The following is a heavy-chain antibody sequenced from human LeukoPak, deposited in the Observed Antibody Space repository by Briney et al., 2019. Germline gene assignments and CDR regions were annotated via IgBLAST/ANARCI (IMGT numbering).Heavy chain of an antibody. J-gene: IGHJ4*02. Sequence: PGGSLRLSCAASGFTFSSYAMHWVRQAPGKGLEWVAIISYDGSNKYYADSVKGRFTISRDNSKHTLYLQMNSLRAEDTAVYYCARDFDPFSGLVGATTSSYFDYWGQGTLVTVSS. V-gene: IGHV3-30-3*01. CDR1: GFTFSSYA. CDR3: ARDFDPFSGLVGATTSSYFDY. D-gene: IGHD1-26*01. CDR2: ISYDGSNK.